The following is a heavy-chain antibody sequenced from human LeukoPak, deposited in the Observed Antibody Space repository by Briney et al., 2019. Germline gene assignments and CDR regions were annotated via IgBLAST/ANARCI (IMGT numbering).Heavy chain of an antibody. J-gene: IGHJ4*02. CDR3: ARVSRSGWYYFDY. Sequence: SETLSLTCSVSGGSISSYYWSWIRQPPRKGLEWIGYIYYSGSTNYNPSLKSRVTVSVDTSQNQFSLKVSSVTAADTAVYYCARVSRSGWYYFDYWGQGTLVTVSS. CDR1: GGSISSYY. CDR2: IYYSGST. V-gene: IGHV4-59*01. D-gene: IGHD6-19*01.